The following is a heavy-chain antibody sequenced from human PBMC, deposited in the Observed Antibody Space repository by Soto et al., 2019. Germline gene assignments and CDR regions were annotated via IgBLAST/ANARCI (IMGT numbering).Heavy chain of an antibody. CDR3: AKATATGGGAFDI. CDR1: VYAFRSHS. D-gene: IGHD2-8*02. J-gene: IGHJ3*02. V-gene: IGHV3-23*01. Sequence: GGSLRISRSASVYAFRSHSMNWVRQAPGKGLEWVSGISGSGGRTYYADSVKGRFTISRDNSKNTLDLQMNSLRAEDTAVYYCAKATATGGGAFDICGQGTMVTVSS. CDR2: ISGSGGRT.